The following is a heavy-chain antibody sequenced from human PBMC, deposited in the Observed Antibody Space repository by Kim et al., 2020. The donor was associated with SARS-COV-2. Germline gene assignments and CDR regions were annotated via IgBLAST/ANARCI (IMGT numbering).Heavy chain of an antibody. CDR1: GFTVSSNY. J-gene: IGHJ6*02. CDR3: ARDDLFYGMDV. CDR2: IYSGGST. V-gene: IGHV3-66*01. Sequence: GGSLRLSCAASGFTVSSNYMSWVRQAPGKGLEWVSVIYSGGSTYYADSVKGRFTISRDNSKNTLYLQMNSLRAEDTAVYYCARDDLFYGMDVWGQGTTVTVSS.